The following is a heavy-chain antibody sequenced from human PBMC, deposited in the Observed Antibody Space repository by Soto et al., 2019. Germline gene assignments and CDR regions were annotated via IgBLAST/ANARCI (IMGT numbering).Heavy chain of an antibody. D-gene: IGHD2-2*01. CDR1: GYTFSNYG. CDR2: ISLYSDGT. Sequence: QVQLVQCGGEVKRPGASVKVSCKTSGYTFSNYGITWVRQAPGQPLEWLGWISLYSDGTNYAQKFQGRVSMTTDTSTTTAYMELRSLRSDDTAVYYCPRVVQGAEAWFGPWGQGTLVTVSS. V-gene: IGHV1-18*01. CDR3: PRVVQGAEAWFGP. J-gene: IGHJ5*02.